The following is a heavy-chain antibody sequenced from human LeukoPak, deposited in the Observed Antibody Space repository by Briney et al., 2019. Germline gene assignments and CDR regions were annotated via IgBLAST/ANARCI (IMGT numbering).Heavy chain of an antibody. Sequence: SEKLSYKSSGYMLAHYGSSWVRHSPGQGLERRGWVSVHNGNTKYARRIEGRATLTTDTSTSTAYLELKSLRFDDTAVYYCAKVTYYYDSIGEVLGRIGFYFGGQGTLVTVSS. J-gene: IGHJ1*01. D-gene: IGHD3-16*01. CDR2: VSVHNGNT. CDR1: GYMLAHYG. V-gene: IGHV1-18*01. CDR3: AKVTYYYDSIGEVLGRIGFYF.